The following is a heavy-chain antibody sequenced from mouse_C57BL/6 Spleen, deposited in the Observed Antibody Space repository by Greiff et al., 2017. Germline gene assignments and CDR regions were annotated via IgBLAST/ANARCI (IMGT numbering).Heavy chain of an antibody. D-gene: IGHD2-1*01. CDR2: ISDGGSYT. CDR1: GFTFSSYA. CDR3: ASLYGNYAMDY. Sequence: EVHLVESGGGLVKPGGSLKLSCAASGFTFSSYAMSWVRQTPEKRLEWVATISDGGSYTYYPDNVKGRFTISRENAKNNLYLQMSHLKSEDTAMYYCASLYGNYAMDYWGQGTSVTVSS. J-gene: IGHJ4*01. V-gene: IGHV5-4*01.